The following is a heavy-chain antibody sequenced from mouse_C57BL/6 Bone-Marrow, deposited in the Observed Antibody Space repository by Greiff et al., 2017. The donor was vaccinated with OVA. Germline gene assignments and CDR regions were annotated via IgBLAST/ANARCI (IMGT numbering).Heavy chain of an antibody. CDR1: GYTFTSYW. V-gene: IGHV1-50*01. D-gene: IGHD2-4*01. CDR2: IDPSDSYT. Sequence: QVQLQQPGAELVKPGASVKLSCKASGYTFTSYWMQWVKQRPGQGLEWIGEIDPSDSYTNYHQKFKGKATLTVDTSSSTAYMQLSSLTSEDSAVYYCARWNYAWFAYGGQGTLVTVSA. J-gene: IGHJ3*01. CDR3: ARWNYAWFAY.